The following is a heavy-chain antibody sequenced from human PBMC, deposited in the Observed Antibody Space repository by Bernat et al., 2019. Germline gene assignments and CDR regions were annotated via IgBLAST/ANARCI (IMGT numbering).Heavy chain of an antibody. CDR1: GLTFSSFW. Sequence: EVQLVESGGGLVQPGGSLRLSCAASGLTFSSFWMHWVRQAPGKGLVWVSRVNGGGSSTSYADSVKGRFTISRDNAKNTLYLQMNSLRAEDPAVYYCAKAEYSSSSRHFDYWGQGTLVTVSS. CDR2: VNGGGSST. D-gene: IGHD6-6*01. J-gene: IGHJ4*02. CDR3: AKAEYSSSSRHFDY. V-gene: IGHV3-74*01.